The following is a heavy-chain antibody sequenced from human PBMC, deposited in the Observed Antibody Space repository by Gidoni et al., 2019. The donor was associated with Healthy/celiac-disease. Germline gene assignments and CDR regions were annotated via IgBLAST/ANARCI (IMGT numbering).Heavy chain of an antibody. J-gene: IGHJ4*02. CDR2: ISYDGSNK. Sequence: QVQLVESGGGVVQPGRSLRLSCAASGFTFSSYGMHWVRQAPGKGLEWVAVISYDGSNKYYADSVKGRFTISRDNSKNTLYLQMNSLRAEDTAVYYCAKDSEDSSSPGWGQGTLVTVSS. CDR1: GFTFSSYG. CDR3: AKDSEDSSSPG. D-gene: IGHD6-6*01. V-gene: IGHV3-30*18.